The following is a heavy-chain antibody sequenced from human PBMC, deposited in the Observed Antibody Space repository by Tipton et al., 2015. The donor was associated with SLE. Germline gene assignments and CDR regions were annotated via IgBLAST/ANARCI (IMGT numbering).Heavy chain of an antibody. CDR2: IYSSGGT. D-gene: IGHD3-16*01. J-gene: IGHJ4*02. CDR1: GGSINNYY. CDR3: ARSDGGY. V-gene: IGHV4-4*08. Sequence: TLSLTCSVSGGSINNYYWNWIRQTQGKGLEWIGYIYSSGGTDYNPSLKSRLTISVETSKNQFSLKLTSVTAADTAVYYCARSDGGYWGQGTLVTVSS.